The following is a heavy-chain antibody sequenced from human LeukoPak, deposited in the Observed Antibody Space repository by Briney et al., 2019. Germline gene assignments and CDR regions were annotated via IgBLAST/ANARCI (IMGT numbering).Heavy chain of an antibody. CDR3: ASSGSYRFDY. V-gene: IGHV3-48*02. J-gene: IGHJ4*02. D-gene: IGHD1-26*01. Sequence: GRSLRLSCAASGFTFSSYSMNWVRQAPGKGLEWVSHITASGTAMFYADSVKGRFTISRDNAKNSLYLQMNSLRDEDTAVYYCASSGSYRFDYWGQGTLVTVSS. CDR1: GFTFSSYS. CDR2: ITASGTAM.